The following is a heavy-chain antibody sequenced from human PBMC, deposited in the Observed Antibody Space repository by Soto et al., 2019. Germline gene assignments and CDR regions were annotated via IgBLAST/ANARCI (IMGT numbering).Heavy chain of an antibody. CDR3: ARRLYGDYDY. CDR2: ISTYNGNT. D-gene: IGHD4-17*01. V-gene: IGHV1-18*01. CDR1: GYSFTTSG. Sequence: HAQLVQSGAEVKEPGASVKVSCKASGYSFTTSGITWVRQAPGQGLEWMGWISTYNGNTNYAQKLQDRVTLTTDTSTSTAYMELRSLRSDDTAVYYCARRLYGDYDYWGQGTLVPVSS. J-gene: IGHJ4*02.